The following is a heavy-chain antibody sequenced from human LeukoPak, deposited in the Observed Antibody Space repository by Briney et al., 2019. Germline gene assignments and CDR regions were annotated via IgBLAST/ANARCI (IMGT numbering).Heavy chain of an antibody. D-gene: IGHD1-26*01. Sequence: TSETLSLTCTVSGGSISSYYWSWIRQPPGKGLEWIGHLYYTGTTNYNSSLKSRVTISVDTSKNQFSLKLSSVTAADTAVYYCARLSGSLYFDYWGQGTLVTVSS. V-gene: IGHV4-59*01. J-gene: IGHJ4*02. CDR3: ARLSGSLYFDY. CDR2: LYYTGTT. CDR1: GGSISSYY.